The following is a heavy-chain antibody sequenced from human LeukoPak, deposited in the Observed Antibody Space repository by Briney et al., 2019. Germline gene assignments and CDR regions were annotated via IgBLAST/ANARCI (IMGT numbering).Heavy chain of an antibody. Sequence: SETLSLTCTVSGGSISSHYWNWIRQPPGKGLEWIGYIYYSGSTNYNPSLKSRVTISVDTSKNQFSLKLSSVTAADTAVYYCARDYSSSRWYFDLWGRGTLVTVSS. CDR2: IYYSGST. CDR1: GGSISSHY. CDR3: ARDYSSSRWYFDL. D-gene: IGHD6-6*01. J-gene: IGHJ2*01. V-gene: IGHV4-59*11.